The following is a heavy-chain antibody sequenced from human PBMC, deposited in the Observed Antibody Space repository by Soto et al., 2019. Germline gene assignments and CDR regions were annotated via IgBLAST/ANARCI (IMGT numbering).Heavy chain of an antibody. J-gene: IGHJ6*02. D-gene: IGHD3-10*01. Sequence: QVQLQESGPGLVKPSQTLSLTCTVSGGSISSGGYYWSWIRQHPGKGLEWIGYIYYSGRPYYNPSLKSRITIVVDXSKNQFALKLSSVTAADTAVYYCARDPGAYYGMDVWGQGTTVTVSS. V-gene: IGHV4-31*03. CDR3: ARDPGAYYGMDV. CDR2: IYYSGRP. CDR1: GGSISSGGYY.